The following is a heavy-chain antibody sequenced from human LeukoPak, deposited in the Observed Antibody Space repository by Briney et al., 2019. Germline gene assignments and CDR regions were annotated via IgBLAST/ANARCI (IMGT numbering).Heavy chain of an antibody. CDR2: IIPIFGTA. J-gene: IGHJ6*02. D-gene: IGHD6-19*01. CDR3: AREPIAVAGYYYYYGMDV. Sequence: ASVKVSCKASGGTFSSYAISWVRQAPGQGLEWMGGIIPIFGTANYAQKFQGRVTITADKSTSTAYMELSSLRSEDTAVYYCAREPIAVAGYYYYYGMDVWDQGTTVTVSS. V-gene: IGHV1-69*06. CDR1: GGTFSSYA.